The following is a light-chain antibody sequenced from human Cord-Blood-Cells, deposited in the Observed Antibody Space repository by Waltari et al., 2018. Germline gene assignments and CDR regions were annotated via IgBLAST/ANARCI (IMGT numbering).Light chain of an antibody. Sequence: QSVLTQPPSASGTPGQRVTISCSGSRLNIGSNTVNWYHQLPGTAPKLLIYRNNQRPSGVPDRFSGSKSGTSASLAISGLQAEDEADYYCAAWDDSLNGWVFGGGTKLTVL. CDR2: RNN. CDR1: RLNIGSNT. V-gene: IGLV1-44*01. CDR3: AAWDDSLNGWV. J-gene: IGLJ3*02.